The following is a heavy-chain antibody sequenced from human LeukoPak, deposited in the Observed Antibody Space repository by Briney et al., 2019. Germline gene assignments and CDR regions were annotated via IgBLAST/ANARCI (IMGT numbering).Heavy chain of an antibody. J-gene: IGHJ4*02. Sequence: GGSLRLSCAASGFTFNSYWMHWVPQAPGKGLVWVSRINSDGSSTSYADSVKGRFTISRDNAKNTLYLQMNSLRAEDTAVYYCARSVAVVTATFGYWGQGTLVTVSS. D-gene: IGHD2-15*01. CDR1: GFTFNSYW. V-gene: IGHV3-74*01. CDR2: INSDGSST. CDR3: ARSVAVVTATFGY.